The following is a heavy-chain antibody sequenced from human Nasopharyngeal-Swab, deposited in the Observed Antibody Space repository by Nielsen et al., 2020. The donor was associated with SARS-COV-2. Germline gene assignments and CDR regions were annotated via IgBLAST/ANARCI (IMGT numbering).Heavy chain of an antibody. CDR2: ITRNSGT. CDR1: GFTYGDYA. CDR3: TKGRADYSNPSFDN. D-gene: IGHD4-11*01. Sequence: LKISRAASGFTYGDYAMHWVRQAPGKGLERVSGITRNSGTGYTDSVKGRFTISRDNARNSLYLQMNSLRVDDTALYYCTKGRADYSNPSFDNWGQGTLVTVSS. J-gene: IGHJ4*02. V-gene: IGHV3-9*01.